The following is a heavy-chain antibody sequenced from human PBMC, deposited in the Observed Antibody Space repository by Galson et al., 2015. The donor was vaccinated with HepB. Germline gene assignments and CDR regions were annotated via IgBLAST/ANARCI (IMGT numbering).Heavy chain of an antibody. J-gene: IGHJ5*02. Sequence: SLRLSCAASGFTFSNAWMSWVRQAPGKGLEWVGRIKSKTDGGTTDYAAPVKGRFTISRDDSKNTLYLQMNSLKTEDTAVYYCTTDRLGVDWFDPWGQGTLVTVSS. CDR1: GFTFSNAW. D-gene: IGHD7-27*01. CDR2: IKSKTDGGTT. CDR3: TTDRLGVDWFDP. V-gene: IGHV3-15*01.